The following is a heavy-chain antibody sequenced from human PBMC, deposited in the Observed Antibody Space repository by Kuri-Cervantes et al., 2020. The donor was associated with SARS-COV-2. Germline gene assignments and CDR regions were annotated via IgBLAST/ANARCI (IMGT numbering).Heavy chain of an antibody. D-gene: IGHD3-3*01. CDR3: TTDSREYDFWSGWISEH. Sequence: GESLKISCTASGFTFGDYAMSWVRQAPGKGLEWVGFIRSKAYGGTTEYAASVKGRFTISRDDSKSIAYLQMNSLKTEDTAVYYCTTDSREYDFWSGWISEHWGQGTLVTVSS. J-gene: IGHJ4*02. CDR2: IRSKAYGGTT. V-gene: IGHV3-49*04. CDR1: GFTFGDYA.